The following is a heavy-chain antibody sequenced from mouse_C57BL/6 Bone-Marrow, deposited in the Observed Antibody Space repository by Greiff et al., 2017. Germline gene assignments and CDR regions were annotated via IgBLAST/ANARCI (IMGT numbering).Heavy chain of an antibody. D-gene: IGHD1-2*01. J-gene: IGHJ4*01. V-gene: IGHV5-6*02. CDR3: ARELRRYYYAMDY. CDR1: GFTFSSYG. Sequence: DVKLVESGGDLVKPGGSLKLSCAASGFTFSSYGMSWVRQTPDKRLEWVATISSGGSYTYYPDSVKGRFTISRDNAKNTLYLQMSSLKSEDTAMYYCARELRRYYYAMDYWGQGTSVTVSS. CDR2: ISSGGSYT.